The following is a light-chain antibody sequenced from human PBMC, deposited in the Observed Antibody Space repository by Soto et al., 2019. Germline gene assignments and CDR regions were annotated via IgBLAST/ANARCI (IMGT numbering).Light chain of an antibody. CDR1: SSNIGSNF. CDR2: RSD. V-gene: IGLV1-47*01. Sequence: QSVLSQPPSASGTPGQRVSISCSGSSSNIGSNFVYWYQQFPGTAPKLLIFRSDQRPSGVPERFSASKSGTSASLAISGLRSEDEAHYYCAAWDDSLSGWEFGGGTKLTV. CDR3: AAWDDSLSGWE. J-gene: IGLJ3*02.